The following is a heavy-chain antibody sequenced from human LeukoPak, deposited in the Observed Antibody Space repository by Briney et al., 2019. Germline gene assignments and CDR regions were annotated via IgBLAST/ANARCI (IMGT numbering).Heavy chain of an antibody. V-gene: IGHV3-30*18. CDR1: GFTFSSYG. D-gene: IGHD6-19*01. CDR2: ISYDGSNK. CDR3: AKYPGVAVAGLFDY. Sequence: GGSLRLSCAASGFTFSSYGMHWVSQAPGKGLEWVAVISYDGSNKYYADSVKGRFTISRDNSKNTLYLQMNSLRAEDTAVYYCAKYPGVAVAGLFDYWGQGTLVTVSS. J-gene: IGHJ4*02.